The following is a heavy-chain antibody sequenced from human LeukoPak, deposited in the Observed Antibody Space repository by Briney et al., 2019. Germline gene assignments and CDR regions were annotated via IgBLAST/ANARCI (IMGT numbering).Heavy chain of an antibody. Sequence: TGGSLRLSCAASGFTFSTYAMNWVRQAPGKGLEWVAVISDDGRHNYYADSVEGRFTISRDNSKSTLYLQMNSLRDDDSAAYFCARVYLERLTAGYFDHWGQGTQVTVSP. CDR3: ARVYLERLTAGYFDH. D-gene: IGHD2-8*01. V-gene: IGHV3-30*04. J-gene: IGHJ4*02. CDR2: ISDDGRHN. CDR1: GFTFSTYA.